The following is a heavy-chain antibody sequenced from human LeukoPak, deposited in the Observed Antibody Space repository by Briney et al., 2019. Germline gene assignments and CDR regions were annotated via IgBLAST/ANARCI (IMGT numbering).Heavy chain of an antibody. D-gene: IGHD1-1*01. CDR2: IYGVSST. Sequence: PGGSLRLSCAASAFTVSSNYMSWVRQAPGKGLEWVSVIYGVSSTYYADSVKGRFTISRDNSKNTLYLQMNSLRAEDTAVYYCARGTWLNELFDYWGQGTLVTVSS. J-gene: IGHJ4*02. CDR3: ARGTWLNELFDY. V-gene: IGHV3-66*01. CDR1: AFTVSSNY.